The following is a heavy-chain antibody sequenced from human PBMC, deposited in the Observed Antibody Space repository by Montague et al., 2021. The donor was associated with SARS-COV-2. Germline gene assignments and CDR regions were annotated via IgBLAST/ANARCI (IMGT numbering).Heavy chain of an antibody. CDR1: GASINDYY. J-gene: IGHJ4*02. CDR2: VYTAVRT. CDR3: ARRAAGGLFYFDY. D-gene: IGHD6-13*01. Sequence: ETLSLTCNVSGASINDYYWNWLRQSPGKRLEWIGYVYTAVRTSYNPSLKGRVTISLDTSKNQISLKLTSMTAADAAVYFCARRAAGGLFYFDYWGLGTLVSVSS. V-gene: IGHV4-59*01.